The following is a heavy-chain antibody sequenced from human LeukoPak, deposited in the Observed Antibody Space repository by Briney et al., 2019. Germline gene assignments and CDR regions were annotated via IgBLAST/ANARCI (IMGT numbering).Heavy chain of an antibody. CDR1: GFTFSSYW. CDR3: AREGGPYCSGGSCFPPN. Sequence: GGSLRLSCAASGFTFSSYWMSWVRQAPGKGLEWVANIKQDGSEKYYVDSVKGRFTISRDNAKNSLYLQMNSLRAEDTAVYYCAREGGPYCSGGSCFPPNWGQGTLVTVSS. CDR2: IKQDGSEK. D-gene: IGHD2-15*01. V-gene: IGHV3-7*01. J-gene: IGHJ4*02.